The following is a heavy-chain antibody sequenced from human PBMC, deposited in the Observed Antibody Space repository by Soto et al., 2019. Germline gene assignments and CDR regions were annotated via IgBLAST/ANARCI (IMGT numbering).Heavy chain of an antibody. CDR2: TYTSGST. Sequence: QLQLQESGPGLVKPSETLSLTCTVSGGSISNYYWDWIRQPAGKGLEWIGRTYTSGSTNYNPSLKSRVTMSVDTSKSQFSLNLNSVTAAATAVYYWACQSQSGPFYASYGMDVWGQGTTVTVSS. J-gene: IGHJ6*02. CDR1: GGSISNYY. V-gene: IGHV4-4*07. D-gene: IGHD3-10*01. CDR3: ACQSQSGPFYASYGMDV.